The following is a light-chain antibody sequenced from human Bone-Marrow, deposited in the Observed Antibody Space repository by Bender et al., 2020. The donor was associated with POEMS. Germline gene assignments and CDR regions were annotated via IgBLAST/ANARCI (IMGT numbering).Light chain of an antibody. Sequence: QSALTQPASVSGSPGQSITISCTGISSDVGAWNYVSWYQQHPGKAPKLMIFDVTKRPSGVPDRFSGSMSGFTASLTISGLQAEDEAEYYCCSYAGSYTYVFGPGTAVSVL. CDR1: SSDVGAWNY. J-gene: IGLJ1*01. CDR2: DVT. V-gene: IGLV2-11*01. CDR3: CSYAGSYTYV.